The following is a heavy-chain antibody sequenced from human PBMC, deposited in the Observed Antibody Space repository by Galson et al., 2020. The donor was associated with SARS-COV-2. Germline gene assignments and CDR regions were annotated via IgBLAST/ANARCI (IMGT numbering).Heavy chain of an antibody. J-gene: IGHJ5*02. CDR3: ALIPSFITGTKAGNWFDP. CDR1: GFSLSNARMG. Sequence: KMSGPTLVKPTETLTLTCTVSGFSLSNARMGVSWIRQPPGKALEWLAHIFSNDEKSYSTSLKSRLTISKDTSKSQVVLTMTNMDPVDTATYYCALIPSFITGTKAGNWFDPWGQGTLVTVSS. V-gene: IGHV2-26*01. D-gene: IGHD1-20*01. CDR2: IFSNDEK.